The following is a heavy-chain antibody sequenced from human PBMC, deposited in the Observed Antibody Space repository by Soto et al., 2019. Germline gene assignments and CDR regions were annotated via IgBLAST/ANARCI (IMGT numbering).Heavy chain of an antibody. CDR2: IYSGGST. CDR3: ARHPERIAQIGWFDP. Sequence: GGSLRLSCAASGFTVSSNYMSWVRQAPGKGLEWVSVIYSGGSTYYADSVKGRFTISRDNSKNTLYLQMNSLRAEDTAVYYCARHPERIAQIGWFDPWGQGTLVTVSS. J-gene: IGHJ5*02. CDR1: GFTVSSNY. V-gene: IGHV3-66*04. D-gene: IGHD6-13*01.